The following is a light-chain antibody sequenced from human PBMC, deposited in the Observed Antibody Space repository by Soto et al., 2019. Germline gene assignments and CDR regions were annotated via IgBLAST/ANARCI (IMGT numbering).Light chain of an antibody. CDR3: QRFGNVPPWT. CDR1: QSLSSSY. V-gene: IGKV3-20*01. CDR2: GTS. Sequence: EIVLWHSPGTLSLPPGERATLSCRAIQSLSSSYLAWYQQKPGQAPRLLIYGTSIRATGIPDRFSGSGSGTDFTLTITRLEPEDFAVYYCQRFGNVPPWTFAQGTKVDNK. J-gene: IGKJ1*01.